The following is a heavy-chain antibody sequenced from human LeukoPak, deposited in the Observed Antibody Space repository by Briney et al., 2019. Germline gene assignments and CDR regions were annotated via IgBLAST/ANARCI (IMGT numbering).Heavy chain of an antibody. V-gene: IGHV1-46*01. CDR1: GYTFTSYY. Sequence: ASVKVSCKASGYTFTSYYMHWVRQAPGQGLEWMGIINPSGGSTSYAQKFQGRVTMTRDTSTSTVYMELSSLRSEDTAVYYCASISAAGTEGPYFDCWGQGTLVTVSS. J-gene: IGHJ4*02. D-gene: IGHD6-13*01. CDR3: ASISAAGTEGPYFDC. CDR2: INPSGGST.